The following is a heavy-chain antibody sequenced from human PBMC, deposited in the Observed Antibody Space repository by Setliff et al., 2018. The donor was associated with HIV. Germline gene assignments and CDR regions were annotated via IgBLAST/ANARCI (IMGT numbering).Heavy chain of an antibody. D-gene: IGHD6-13*01. J-gene: IGHJ5*02. Sequence: PGESLRLSCAASGFTFKNHVLTWVRQAPGKGLEWVAAISGGGGTTYYGDSLRGRLTISRDNSKNTLYLHMNSLRAEDTAVYYCATLRQQLITGWFDPWGQGTLVTVSS. CDR2: ISGGGGTT. CDR1: GFTFKNHV. V-gene: IGHV3-23*01. CDR3: ATLRQQLITGWFDP.